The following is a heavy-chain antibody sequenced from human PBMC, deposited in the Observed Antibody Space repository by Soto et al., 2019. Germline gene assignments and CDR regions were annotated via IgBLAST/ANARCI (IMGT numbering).Heavy chain of an antibody. CDR2: IIPIFGTV. CDR3: ARVVGATTAVAFDI. CDR1: GGTFSSYA. J-gene: IGHJ3*02. Sequence: QVQLVQSGAEVKKPGSSVKVSCKASGGTFSSYAISWVRQAPGQGLEWMGGIIPIFGTVNYAQKFQGRVTITADESTSTAYMQLSSLRSEDTAVYYCARVVGATTAVAFDICGQGKMVTVSS. V-gene: IGHV1-69*01. D-gene: IGHD1-26*01.